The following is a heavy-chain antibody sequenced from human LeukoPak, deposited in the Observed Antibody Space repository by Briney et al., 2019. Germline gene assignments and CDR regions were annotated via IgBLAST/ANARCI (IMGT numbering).Heavy chain of an antibody. CDR2: IYSGGST. V-gene: IGHV3-53*01. CDR3: ARDSPRGSGWCLDY. Sequence: GGSLRLSCAASGFTFSSNYMSWVRQAPGKGLEWVSVIYSGGSTYYADSVKGRFTISRDNSKNTLYLQMNSLRAEDTAVYYCARDSPRGSGWCLDYWGQGTLVTVSS. J-gene: IGHJ4*02. CDR1: GFTFSSNY. D-gene: IGHD6-19*01.